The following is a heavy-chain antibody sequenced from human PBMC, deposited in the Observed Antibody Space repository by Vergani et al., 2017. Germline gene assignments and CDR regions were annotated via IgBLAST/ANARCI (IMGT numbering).Heavy chain of an antibody. Sequence: QVQLVQSGAEVKKPGASVKVSCKASGYTFISYYMHWVRQAPGQGLEWMGIINPSGGSTSYAQKFQGRVTMTRDTSTSTVYMELSSLRSEDTAVYYCARGDRITIFGVVIIPFDYWGQGTLVTVSS. CDR3: ARGDRITIFGVVIIPFDY. CDR1: GYTFISYY. V-gene: IGHV1-46*03. CDR2: INPSGGST. J-gene: IGHJ4*02. D-gene: IGHD3-3*01.